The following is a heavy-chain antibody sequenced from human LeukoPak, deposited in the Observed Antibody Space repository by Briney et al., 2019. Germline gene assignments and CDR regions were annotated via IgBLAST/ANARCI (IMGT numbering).Heavy chain of an antibody. CDR2: IIPILGIA. Sequence: SVTVSCKASGGTFSSYAISWVRQAPGQGLEWMGRIIPILGIANYAQKFQGRVTITADKSTSTAYMELSSLRSEDTAVYYCARVGYDFWSGLSDYWGQGTLVTVSS. CDR3: ARVGYDFWSGLSDY. D-gene: IGHD3-3*01. CDR1: GGTFSSYA. V-gene: IGHV1-69*04. J-gene: IGHJ4*02.